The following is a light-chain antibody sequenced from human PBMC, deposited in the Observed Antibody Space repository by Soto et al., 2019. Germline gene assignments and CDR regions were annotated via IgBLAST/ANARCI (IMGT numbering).Light chain of an antibody. CDR2: GAS. CDR3: QQYGTPLFT. CDR1: QSVTNNF. J-gene: IGKJ3*01. V-gene: IGKV3-20*01. Sequence: IVLTQSPGTLSLSPGSRATLSCGASQSVTNNFLAWYQQKPCQAPRLLIYGASSRATGVPDRFSGSGSGTDFTLTISRLEPGDFAVYYCQQYGTPLFTFGPGTKVDIK.